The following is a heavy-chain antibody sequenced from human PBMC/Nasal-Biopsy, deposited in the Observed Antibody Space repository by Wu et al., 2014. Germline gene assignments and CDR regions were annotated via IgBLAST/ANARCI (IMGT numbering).Heavy chain of an antibody. Sequence: TLSSPAVSTMGPSVIPLGVGSAGPPREGGWSGLGEISHSGNTNYNPSLGSRVTISIDTSKNQFSLNLTSVTAADTAVYYCAKTTMTTPYYFYYYMVVWGKGTTVTVSS. D-gene: IGHD4-17*01. CDR1: MGPSVIPL. V-gene: IGHV4-34*01. CDR3: AKTTMTTPYYFYYYMVV. J-gene: IGHJ6*03. CDR2: ISHSGNT.